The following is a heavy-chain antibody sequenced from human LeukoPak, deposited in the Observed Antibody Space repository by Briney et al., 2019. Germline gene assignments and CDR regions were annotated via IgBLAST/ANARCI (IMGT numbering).Heavy chain of an antibody. D-gene: IGHD3-22*01. V-gene: IGHV3-23*01. CDR3: AKDRYSDNTGHHYENEY. J-gene: IGHJ4*02. Sequence: GGSLRLSCTASGFTFSSCGMSWVRQAPGKGLDWVSAVSSGGNSNYADSVTGRFTISRDNSKNTLYPQMNSLRAEDTAVYYCAKDRYSDNTGHHYENEYWGQGTLVTVSS. CDR1: GFTFSSCG. CDR2: VSSGGNS.